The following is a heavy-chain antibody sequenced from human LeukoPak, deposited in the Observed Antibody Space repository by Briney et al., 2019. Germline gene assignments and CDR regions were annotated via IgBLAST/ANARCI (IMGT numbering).Heavy chain of an antibody. CDR1: GYSISSGYY. V-gene: IGHV4-38-2*02. D-gene: IGHD5-24*01. CDR2: IYHSGST. CDR3: ARLGRDGHTYPIPY. J-gene: IGHJ4*02. Sequence: PSETLSLTCTVSGYSISSGYYWGWIRQPPGKGLEGIGSIYHSGSTYYNPSLKSRVTISVDTSKNHFSLKLSSVTAADTAVYYCARLGRDGHTYPIPYWGQGTLVTVSS.